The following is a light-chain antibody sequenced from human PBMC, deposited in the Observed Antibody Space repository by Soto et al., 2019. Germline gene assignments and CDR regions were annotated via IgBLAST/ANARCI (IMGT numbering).Light chain of an antibody. CDR3: QSYDSSLNAVV. J-gene: IGLJ2*01. V-gene: IGLV1-40*01. CDR2: GNN. CDR1: SSNIGAGYD. Sequence: QPVLTQPPSVSGAPGQRVTISCTGSSSNIGAGYDVHWYQQLPGTAPKILIYGNNNRPSGVPDRFSGSKSGTSASLAITGLQAEDERDYYCQSYDSSLNAVVFGGGTKLTVL.